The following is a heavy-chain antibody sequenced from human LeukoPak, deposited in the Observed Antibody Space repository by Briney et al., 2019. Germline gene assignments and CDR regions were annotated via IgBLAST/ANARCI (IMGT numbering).Heavy chain of an antibody. Sequence: SETLSLTCTVSGGSISSYYWSWIRQPAGKGLEWIGRIYTSGSTNYNPSLKSRVTMSVDTSKNQFSLKLSPVTAADTAVYYCALVHCSGGSCYFPWGQGTLVTVSS. CDR1: GGSISSYY. CDR2: IYTSGST. CDR3: ALVHCSGGSCYFP. D-gene: IGHD2-15*01. J-gene: IGHJ5*02. V-gene: IGHV4-4*07.